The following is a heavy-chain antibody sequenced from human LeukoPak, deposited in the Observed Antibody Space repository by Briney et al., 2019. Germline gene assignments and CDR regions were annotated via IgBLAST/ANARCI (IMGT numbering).Heavy chain of an antibody. CDR1: GFTFSSYA. CDR2: ISYDGSSK. Sequence: GRSLRLSCAASGFTFSSYAMHWVRQAPGKGLEWVAVISYDGSSKYYADSVKGRFTISRDNSKNTLYLQINILRAEDSAVYYCAKEAEGELYWGGYFEYWGQGTLVTVSS. V-gene: IGHV3-30-3*01. CDR3: AKEAEGELYWGGYFEY. D-gene: IGHD3-16*01. J-gene: IGHJ4*02.